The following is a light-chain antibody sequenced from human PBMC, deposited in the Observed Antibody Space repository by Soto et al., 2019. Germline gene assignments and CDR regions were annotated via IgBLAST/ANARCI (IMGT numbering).Light chain of an antibody. CDR2: STN. J-gene: IGLJ2*01. V-gene: IGLV8-61*01. CDR1: SGSVSTSYY. CDR3: VLYMGSGIWV. Sequence: QTVETQEPSFSVSPGRTVTLTCGLNSGSVSTSYYPSWYQQTPGQAPRTLIYSTNTRSSGVPDRFSGSILGNKAALTITGAQADDESDYYCVLYMGSGIWVFGGGTKVTVL.